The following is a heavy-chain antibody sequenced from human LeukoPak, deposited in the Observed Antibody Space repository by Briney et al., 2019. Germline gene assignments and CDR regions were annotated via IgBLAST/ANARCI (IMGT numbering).Heavy chain of an antibody. CDR2: ISGSGGST. V-gene: IGHV3-23*01. Sequence: GGSLRLSCAASGFTISSYAMSWVRQAPGKGLEWVSAISGSGGSTYYADSVKGRFTISRDNSKSTLYLQMNSLRAEDTAVYYCAKEGANEYGDYGGIFDYWGQGTLVTVSS. CDR1: GFTISSYA. CDR3: AKEGANEYGDYGGIFDY. J-gene: IGHJ4*02. D-gene: IGHD4-17*01.